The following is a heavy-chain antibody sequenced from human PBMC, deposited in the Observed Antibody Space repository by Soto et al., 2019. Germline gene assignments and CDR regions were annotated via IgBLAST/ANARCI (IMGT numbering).Heavy chain of an antibody. CDR3: ASEKTSYGMDV. CDR1: GYTFTSYD. CDR2: MNPNSGNT. V-gene: IGHV1-8*01. J-gene: IGHJ6*02. Sequence: QVQLLQSGAQVKKPGASAKVSCKASGYTFTSYDINWVRQATGQGHEWMGWMNPNSGNTGYAQKFQGRVTMTRKTAISNAYMELGSLRSEDTAVYYCASEKTSYGMDVWSQGTTVTVSS.